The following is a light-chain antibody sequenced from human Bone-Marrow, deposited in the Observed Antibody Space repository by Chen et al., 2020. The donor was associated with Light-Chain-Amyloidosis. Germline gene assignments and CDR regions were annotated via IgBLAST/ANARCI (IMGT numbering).Light chain of an antibody. CDR1: QSVNAN. CDR3: QQYNDWPPRYT. V-gene: IGKV3-15*01. CDR2: GAS. J-gene: IGKJ2*01. Sequence: EIVMTQSPATLSVSPGERASLSCRASQSVNANLAWYQQKAGQAPRLLIYGASTRTIGVPARFSGSSSGTEFALTISSLQSEDFAVYYCQQYNDWPPRYTFGQGTKLKIK.